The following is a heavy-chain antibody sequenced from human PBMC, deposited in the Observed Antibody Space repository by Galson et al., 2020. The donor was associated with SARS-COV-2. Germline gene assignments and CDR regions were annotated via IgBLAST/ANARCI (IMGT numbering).Heavy chain of an antibody. D-gene: IGHD3-22*01. CDR2: ISNSSRTI. CDR3: ARGQWLSA. CDR1: GFTFSTIS. V-gene: IGHV3-48*01. J-gene: IGHJ1*01. Sequence: GGSLRLSCAASGFTFSTISMNWVRQAPGKGLEWVSYISNSSRTIHYADSVKGRFTISRDNAKNSLYLQMNSLRAEDTALYYCARGQWLSACGQGSLVAVSS.